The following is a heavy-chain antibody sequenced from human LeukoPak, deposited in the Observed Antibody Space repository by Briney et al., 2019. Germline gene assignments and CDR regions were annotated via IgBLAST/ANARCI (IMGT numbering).Heavy chain of an antibody. D-gene: IGHD5-12*01. CDR3: ARGVSRGYIDGVDV. CDR2: ISYDGSNK. CDR1: GFTFSSYA. J-gene: IGHJ6*02. V-gene: IGHV3-30-3*01. Sequence: QPGGSLRLSCAASGFTFSSYAMHWVRQAPGKGLEWVAVISYDGSNKYYADSVKGRFTISRDNSKNTLYLQMNSLRAEDTAVYYCARGVSRGYIDGVDVWGQGTTVTVSS.